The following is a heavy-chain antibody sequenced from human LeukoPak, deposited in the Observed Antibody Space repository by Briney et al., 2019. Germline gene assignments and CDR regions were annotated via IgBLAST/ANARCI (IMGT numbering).Heavy chain of an antibody. CDR3: ARGLTYYYFWSGQHPGSYYMDV. CDR2: IYYSGCN. D-gene: IGHD3-3*01. J-gene: IGHJ6*03. CDR1: GCSIRSRNCY. V-gene: IGHV4-39*02. Sequence: PSETLPLTCIVSGCSIRSRNCYWLCIREPPGKALEWIGNIYYSGCNNYKRSLKTPVTIFEDKFKNHFSLKMSSVTAADTAVYYCARGLTYYYFWSGQHPGSYYMDVWGKGTTVTVSS.